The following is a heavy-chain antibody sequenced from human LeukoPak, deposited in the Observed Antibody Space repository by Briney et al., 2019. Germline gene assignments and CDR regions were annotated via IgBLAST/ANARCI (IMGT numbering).Heavy chain of an antibody. Sequence: GGSLRLSCAASGFTFISYDMHWVRQAPGKGLEWVAFIRYDGYNKYYADSVKGRFTISRDNSKNTLFLQMNSLRAEDTALYYCAKAHPGGRWYYFDYWGQGTLVTVSS. V-gene: IGHV3-30*02. D-gene: IGHD3-10*01. J-gene: IGHJ4*02. CDR1: GFTFISYD. CDR3: AKAHPGGRWYYFDY. CDR2: IRYDGYNK.